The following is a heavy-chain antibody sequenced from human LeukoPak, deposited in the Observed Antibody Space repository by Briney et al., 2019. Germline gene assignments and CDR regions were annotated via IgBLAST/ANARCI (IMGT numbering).Heavy chain of an antibody. Sequence: PSETLSLTCTVSGDSISRYYGSWIRRPPGKGLEWIGYIYDSGSTNYNPSLKSRVTISVDTYKNQFSLKLSSVTAADTAVYYCARGSPSYDFDYWGQGTLVTVSS. CDR1: GDSISRYY. CDR3: ARGSPSYDFDY. J-gene: IGHJ4*02. V-gene: IGHV4-59*01. D-gene: IGHD1-26*01. CDR2: IYDSGST.